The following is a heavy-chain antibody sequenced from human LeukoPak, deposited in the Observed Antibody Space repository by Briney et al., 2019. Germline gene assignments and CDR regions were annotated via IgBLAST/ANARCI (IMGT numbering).Heavy chain of an antibody. D-gene: IGHD3-10*01. CDR2: SRNEGHSYST. CDR1: GFTFSDLY. Sequence: GGSLRLSCAVSGFTFSDLYMDWVRQAPGKGLEWIGRSRNEGHSYSTDFAASVRGRASLSRDHSRNSLYLQINSLRTDDTAVYYCVALLRGIGYWGQGTLVTVSS. V-gene: IGHV3-72*01. J-gene: IGHJ4*02. CDR3: VALLRGIGY.